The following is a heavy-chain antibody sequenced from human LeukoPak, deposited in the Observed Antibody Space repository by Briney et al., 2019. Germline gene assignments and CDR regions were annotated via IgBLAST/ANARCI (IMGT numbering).Heavy chain of an antibody. CDR3: ARGVDSSSWENSGFYYYYYMDV. D-gene: IGHD6-13*01. CDR2: ISAYNGNT. Sequence: GASVKVSCKASGYTFTSYGISWVRQAPGQGLEWMGWISAYNGNTNYAQKLQGRVTMTTDTSTSTAYMELRSLRSDDTAVYYCARGVDSSSWENSGFYYYYYMDVWGKGTTVTVSS. J-gene: IGHJ6*03. V-gene: IGHV1-18*01. CDR1: GYTFTSYG.